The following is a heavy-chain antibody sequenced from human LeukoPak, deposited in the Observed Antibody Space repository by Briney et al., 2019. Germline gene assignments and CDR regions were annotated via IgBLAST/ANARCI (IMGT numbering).Heavy chain of an antibody. V-gene: IGHV3-21*01. CDR2: ISSSSSYI. Sequence: GGSLRLSCAASGFTFSSYSMNWVRQAPGKGLEWVSSISSSSSYIYYADSVKGRFTISRDNAKNSLYLQMNSLRAEDTAVYYCAREQWDCSSTSCYYGMDVQGQGTTVTVSS. CDR1: GFTFSSYS. CDR3: AREQWDCSSTSCYYGMDV. J-gene: IGHJ6*02. D-gene: IGHD2-2*01.